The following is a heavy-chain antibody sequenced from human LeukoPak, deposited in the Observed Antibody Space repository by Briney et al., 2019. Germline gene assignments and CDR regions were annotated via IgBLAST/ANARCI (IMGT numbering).Heavy chain of an antibody. D-gene: IGHD4/OR15-4a*01. Sequence: GGSLRLSCAASGFTVSTNSMSWVRQAPGKGLEWVSFSDNTHYSDSVKGRFTISRDNSKNTLYLQMNSLRAEDTAVYYCARRAGAYSHPYDYWGQGTLVTVSS. CDR3: ARRAGAYSHPYDY. CDR2: SDNT. J-gene: IGHJ4*02. V-gene: IGHV3-53*01. CDR1: GFTVSTNS.